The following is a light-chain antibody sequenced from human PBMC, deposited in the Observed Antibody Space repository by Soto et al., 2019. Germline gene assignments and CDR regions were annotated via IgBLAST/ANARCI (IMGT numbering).Light chain of an antibody. CDR2: TAS. Sequence: ALRMTQSPSSLSASTGDRVTITCRASQGISSYLAWYQQKPGKAPKVLIHTASTLQGGVPSRFSESGSGTDFTLTISRLQSEDFATYYCQQYYTYPWTFGQGTKVEVK. CDR1: QGISSY. J-gene: IGKJ1*01. CDR3: QQYYTYPWT. V-gene: IGKV1-8*01.